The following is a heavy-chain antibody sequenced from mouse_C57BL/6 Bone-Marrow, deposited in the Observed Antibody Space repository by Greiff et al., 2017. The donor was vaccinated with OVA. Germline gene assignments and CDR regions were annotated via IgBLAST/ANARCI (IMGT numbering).Heavy chain of an antibody. CDR3: ATTGTLAY. CDR1: GYSITSGYY. J-gene: IGHJ3*01. Sequence: EESGPGLVKPSQSLSLTCSVTGYSITSGYYWNWIRQFPGNKLEWMGYISYDGSNNYNPSLKNQISITRDTSKNQFFLKLNSVTTEDTATYYCATTGTLAYWGQGTLVTVSA. CDR2: ISYDGSN. V-gene: IGHV3-6*01. D-gene: IGHD4-1*02.